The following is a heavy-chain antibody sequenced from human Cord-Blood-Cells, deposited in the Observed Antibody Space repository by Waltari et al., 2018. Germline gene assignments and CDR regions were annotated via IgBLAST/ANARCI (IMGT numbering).Heavy chain of an antibody. CDR2: ISGIGGRT. Sequence: EVQLLESGGGLVQPGGSLRLSCAASGFTFSSYAMSWVRQAPGKGLEWVSAISGIGGRTYYAASGKGRFTISRDNSKNTLYLQMNSLRAEDTAVYYCAKDGYSSSWYYFDYWGQGTLVTVSS. J-gene: IGHJ4*02. CDR1: GFTFSSYA. D-gene: IGHD6-13*01. V-gene: IGHV3-23*01. CDR3: AKDGYSSSWYYFDY.